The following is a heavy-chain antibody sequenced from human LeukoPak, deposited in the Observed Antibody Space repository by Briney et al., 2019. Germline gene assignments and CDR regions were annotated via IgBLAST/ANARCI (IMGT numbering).Heavy chain of an antibody. CDR3: ATNQNGFSYANDALDM. Sequence: GGSLRLSCAASGFTFSSYWMSWVRQAPGKGLEWVASIKQDGREKYHVDSVKGRFTISRDNAKNSLYLQMNSLRAEDTAVYYCATNQNGFSYANDALDMWGQGTMVTVSS. D-gene: IGHD2-2*01. CDR1: GFTFSSYW. V-gene: IGHV3-7*01. J-gene: IGHJ3*02. CDR2: IKQDGREK.